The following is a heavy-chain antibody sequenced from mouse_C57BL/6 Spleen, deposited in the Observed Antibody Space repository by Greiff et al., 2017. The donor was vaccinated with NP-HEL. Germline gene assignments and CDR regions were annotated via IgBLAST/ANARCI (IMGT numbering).Heavy chain of an antibody. CDR3: ARFGNRPAMDY. Sequence: QLKESGPELVKPGASVKISCKASGYAFSSSWMNWVKQRPGKGLEWIGRIYPGDGDTNYNGKFKGKATLTADKSSSTAYMQLSSLTSEDSAVYFCARFGNRPAMDYWGQGTSVTVSS. J-gene: IGHJ4*01. D-gene: IGHD2-1*01. CDR1: GYAFSSSW. CDR2: IYPGDGDT. V-gene: IGHV1-82*01.